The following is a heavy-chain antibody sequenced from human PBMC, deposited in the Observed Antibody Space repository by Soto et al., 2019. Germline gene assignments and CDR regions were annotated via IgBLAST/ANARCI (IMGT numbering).Heavy chain of an antibody. CDR2: ISAYNGKT. CDR1: GYTFTSYG. CDR3: ARGGDVNYYHGMDV. V-gene: IGHV1-18*01. D-gene: IGHD5-12*01. Sequence: QVQLVQSGGEVKKPGASVKLSCTASGYTFTSYGISWVRLAPGQGLEWMAWISAYNGKTNYAQNVQGRVTMTTDTSTRTAYMDLRSLRSDDTAVYYCARGGDVNYYHGMDVWGQGTTVTVSS. J-gene: IGHJ6*02.